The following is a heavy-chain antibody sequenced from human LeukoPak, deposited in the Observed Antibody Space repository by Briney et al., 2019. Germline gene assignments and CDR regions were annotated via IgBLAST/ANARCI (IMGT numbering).Heavy chain of an antibody. CDR2: IWYDGSNK. CDR1: GFTFSSYG. J-gene: IGHJ5*02. CDR3: AGSGGYNWFDP. D-gene: IGHD3-10*01. V-gene: IGHV3-33*01. Sequence: GGSLRLSCAASGFTFSSYGMHWVRQAPGKGLEWVAVIWYDGSNKYYADSVKGRFTISRDNSKNTLYLQMNSLRAEDTAVYYCAGSGGYNWFDPWGQGTLVTVSS.